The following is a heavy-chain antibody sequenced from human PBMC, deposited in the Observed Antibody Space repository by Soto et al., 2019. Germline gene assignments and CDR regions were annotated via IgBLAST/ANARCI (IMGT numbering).Heavy chain of an antibody. D-gene: IGHD6-6*01. J-gene: IGHJ5*02. CDR1: GGSISSSSYY. V-gene: IGHV4-39*01. CDR3: ASHSSSSWFGWFDP. CDR2: IYYSGST. Sequence: SETLSLTCTVSGGSISSSSYYWGWIRQPPGKGLEWIGSIYYSGSTYYNPSLKSRVTISVDTSKNQFSLKLSSVTAADTAVYYCASHSSSSWFGWFDPWGQGTLVTVSS.